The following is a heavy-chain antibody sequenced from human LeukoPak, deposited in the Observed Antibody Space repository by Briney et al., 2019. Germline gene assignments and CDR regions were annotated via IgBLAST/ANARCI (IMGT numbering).Heavy chain of an antibody. Sequence: GGSLRLSCAASGFTFSSYAMSWVRQAPGKGLEWVSAISGSGGSTYYADSVKGRFTISRDNSKNTLYLQMNSLRAGDTAVYYCARAAYSSTWYSRYFDLWGRGTLVTVSS. CDR2: ISGSGGST. CDR1: GFTFSSYA. V-gene: IGHV3-23*01. J-gene: IGHJ2*01. D-gene: IGHD6-13*01. CDR3: ARAAYSSTWYSRYFDL.